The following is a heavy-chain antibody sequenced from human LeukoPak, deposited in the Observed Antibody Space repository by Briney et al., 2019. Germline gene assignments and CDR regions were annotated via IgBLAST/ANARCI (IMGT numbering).Heavy chain of an antibody. V-gene: IGHV1-46*01. CDR1: GYTFTSYY. CDR3: ARVPRYCSGGSCYQPLGY. J-gene: IGHJ4*02. CDR2: INPSGGST. Sequence: GASVKVSCKASGYTFTSYYMHWVRQAPGQGLEWMGIINPSGGSTSYAQKLQGRVTMTRDMSTSTVYMELSSLRSEDTAVYYCARVPRYCSGGSCYQPLGYWGQGTLVTVSS. D-gene: IGHD2-15*01.